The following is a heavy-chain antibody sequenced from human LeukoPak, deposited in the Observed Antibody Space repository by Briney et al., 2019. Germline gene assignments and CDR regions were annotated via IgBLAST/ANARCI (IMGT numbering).Heavy chain of an antibody. V-gene: IGHV3-7*01. CDR1: GFPFNAYW. CDR3: ATFGLVAALDL. J-gene: IGHJ4*02. D-gene: IGHD5-12*01. CDR2: INPAGSET. Sequence: QAGGSLRLSCAASGFPFNAYWMAWVRQAPGTGLEWVANINPAGSETFHVDPVKGRFSISRDHAKNLVYLQMNSLRAEDTAVYYCATFGLVAALDLWGQGTLVTVSS.